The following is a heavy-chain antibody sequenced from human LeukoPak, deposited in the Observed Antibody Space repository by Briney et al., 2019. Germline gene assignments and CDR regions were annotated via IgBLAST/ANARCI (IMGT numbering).Heavy chain of an antibody. CDR3: ARDRSGYDYYYYYMDV. V-gene: IGHV3-48*03. CDR1: GFTFSSYE. Sequence: GGSLRLSCAASGFTFSSYEMNWVRQAPGKGLEWVSYISSSGSTIYYADSVKGRFTISRDNAKNSLYLQMNSLRAEDTAVYYCARDRSGYDYYYYYMDVWGKGTTVTVSS. J-gene: IGHJ6*03. CDR2: ISSSGSTI. D-gene: IGHD5-12*01.